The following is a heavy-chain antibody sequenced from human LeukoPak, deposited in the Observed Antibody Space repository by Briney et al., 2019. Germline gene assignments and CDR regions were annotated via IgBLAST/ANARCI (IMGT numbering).Heavy chain of an antibody. CDR3: AKIGGRDYYDSRDLDP. Sequence: GGSLRLSCAASGFTFSSYAMSWVRQAPGKGLEWVSAISGSGGSTNYADSVKGRFTISRDDSKNTLYLQMNSLRAEDTAVYYCAKIGGRDYYDSRDLDPWGQGTLVTVSS. CDR1: GFTFSSYA. CDR2: ISGSGGST. V-gene: IGHV3-23*01. D-gene: IGHD3-22*01. J-gene: IGHJ5*02.